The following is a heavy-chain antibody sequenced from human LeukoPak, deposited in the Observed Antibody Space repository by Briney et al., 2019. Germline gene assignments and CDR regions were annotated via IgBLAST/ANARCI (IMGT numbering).Heavy chain of an antibody. J-gene: IGHJ4*02. CDR1: GYTFTGYY. CDR2: INPNSGGT. Sequence: ASVKVSCKASGYTFTGYYMHWVRQAPGQGLEWMGRINPNSGGTNYAQKFQGRVTMTRDTSISTAYMELSRLRSDDTAEYYCAREPLWYDSSGVDYWGQGTLVTVSS. D-gene: IGHD3-22*01. V-gene: IGHV1-2*06. CDR3: AREPLWYDSSGVDY.